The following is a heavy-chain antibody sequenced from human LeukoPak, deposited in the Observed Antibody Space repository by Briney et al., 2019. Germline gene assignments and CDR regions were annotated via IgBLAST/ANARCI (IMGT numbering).Heavy chain of an antibody. J-gene: IGHJ4*02. CDR2: LYSDGNT. D-gene: IGHD1-14*01. CDR1: GFTVITND. V-gene: IGHV3-53*01. Sequence: GGSLRLSCAASGFTVITNDMTWVRQAPGKGLEWVSVLYSDGNTKYADSVQGRFTISRDNSKNTRYLEMNSLSPDDTAVYYCARGVEPLAANTLAYWGQGTLVTVSS. CDR3: ARGVEPLAANTLAY.